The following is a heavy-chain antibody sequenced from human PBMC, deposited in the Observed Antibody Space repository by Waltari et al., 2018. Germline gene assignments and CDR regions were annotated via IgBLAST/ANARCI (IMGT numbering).Heavy chain of an antibody. V-gene: IGHV4-59*08. J-gene: IGHJ3*02. D-gene: IGHD4-17*01. CDR3: ATLSFTSFRLPDAFDI. CDR2: IYYSGST. Sequence: QVQLQESGPGLVKPSETLSLTCTVSGGSISSFHWRWIRQPPGKGLEWIGYIYYSGSTNYNPSLKSRVTISVDTSKNQFSLKLSSVTAADTAVYYCATLSFTSFRLPDAFDIWGQGTMVTVSS. CDR1: GGSISSFH.